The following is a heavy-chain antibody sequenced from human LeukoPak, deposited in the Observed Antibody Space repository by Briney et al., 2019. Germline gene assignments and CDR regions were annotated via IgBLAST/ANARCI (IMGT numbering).Heavy chain of an antibody. Sequence: GESLKISCAASGFTFSSYSMNWVRQAPGKGLEWVSSISSSSYIYYADSVKGRFTISRDNAKNSLYLQMNSLRAEDTAVYYCARDDYGGSANNWFDPWGQGTLVTVSS. D-gene: IGHD4-23*01. CDR2: ISSSSYI. V-gene: IGHV3-21*01. CDR3: ARDDYGGSANNWFDP. J-gene: IGHJ5*02. CDR1: GFTFSSYS.